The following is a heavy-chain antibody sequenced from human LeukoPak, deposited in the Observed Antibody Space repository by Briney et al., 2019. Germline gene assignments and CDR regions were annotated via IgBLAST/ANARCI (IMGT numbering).Heavy chain of an antibody. Sequence: PGGSLRLSCAASGFSFSNYGMHWVRQAPGKGLEWVAFIRYDGTNKYYADSVKGRFTISRDNSKNTLYLQMNSLRAEDTAVYYCAKTMVVAATYSFDYWGQGTLVTVSS. J-gene: IGHJ4*02. CDR2: IRYDGTNK. CDR1: GFSFSNYG. CDR3: AKTMVVAATYSFDY. V-gene: IGHV3-30*02. D-gene: IGHD2-15*01.